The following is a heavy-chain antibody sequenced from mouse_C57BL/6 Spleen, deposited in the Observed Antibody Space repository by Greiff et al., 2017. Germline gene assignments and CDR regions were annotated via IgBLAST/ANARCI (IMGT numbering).Heavy chain of an antibody. D-gene: IGHD4-1*01. CDR1: GFSLTSYG. CDR3: AKTGDWDEYYAMDY. J-gene: IGHJ4*01. V-gene: IGHV2-5*01. Sequence: VQLVESGPGLVQPSQSLSITCTVSGFSLTSYGVHWVRQSPGKGLEWLGVIWRGGSTDYNAAFMSRLSITKDNSKSQVFFKMNSLQADDTAIYYCAKTGDWDEYYAMDYWGQGTSVTVSS. CDR2: IWRGGST.